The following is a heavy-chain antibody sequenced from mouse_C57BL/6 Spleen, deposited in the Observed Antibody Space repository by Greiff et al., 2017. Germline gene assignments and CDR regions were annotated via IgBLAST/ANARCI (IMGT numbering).Heavy chain of an antibody. CDR3: AILYYGSSSFAY. J-gene: IGHJ3*01. D-gene: IGHD1-1*01. CDR1: GYTFTSYW. CDR2: IDPSDSYT. V-gene: IGHV1-69*01. Sequence: QVQLQQPGAELVMPGASVKLSCKASGYTFTSYWMHWVKQRPGQGLEWIGEIDPSDSYTNSNQKFKGKSTLTVDKSSSTAYMQLSSLTSEDSAVYYCAILYYGSSSFAYWGQGTLVTLSA.